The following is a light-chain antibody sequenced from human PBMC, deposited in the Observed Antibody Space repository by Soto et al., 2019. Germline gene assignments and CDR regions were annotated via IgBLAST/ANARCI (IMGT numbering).Light chain of an antibody. CDR3: QQYNNWPQT. CDR2: GAS. CDR1: QSVSSN. V-gene: IGKV3-15*01. Sequence: EIVMTQSPATLSVSPGERATLSCRASQSVSSNLAWFQQKPGQAPRLLIYGASTRATGIPASFSGSGSGTELTLTISPRQSEDFAVYYCQQYNNWPQTFGQGTKVEIK. J-gene: IGKJ1*01.